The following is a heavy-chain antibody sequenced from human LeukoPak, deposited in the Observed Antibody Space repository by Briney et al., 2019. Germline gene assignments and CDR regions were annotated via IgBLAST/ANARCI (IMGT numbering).Heavy chain of an antibody. J-gene: IGHJ5*02. CDR3: ARQGGPHNWFDP. V-gene: IGHV4-39*01. CDR1: GGSITSGDYY. CDR2: INYRGAT. Sequence: SETLSLTCTVSGGSITSGDYYWAWVRQPPGKGLEWIGSINYRGATYYNPSLKSRVTASVDTSKNQFSLNLSSVTAADTAVYYCARQGGPHNWFDPRGQGTLVTVSS.